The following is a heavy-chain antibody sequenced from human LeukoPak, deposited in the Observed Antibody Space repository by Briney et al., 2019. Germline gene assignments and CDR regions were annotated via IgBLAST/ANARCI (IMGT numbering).Heavy chain of an antibody. CDR2: ISESSSFV. CDR3: ARQRGYCSSGVCRGWFDP. D-gene: IGHD2-8*01. CDR1: GFTFRNYN. Sequence: GGSLRLSCAASGFTFRNYNMNWVRQAPGKGLEWVSSISESSSFVQYADSLKGRFAISRDNAKNSLYLQMNSLRAEDTAVYYCARQRGYCSSGVCRGWFDPWGQGTLVTVSS. V-gene: IGHV3-21*01. J-gene: IGHJ5*02.